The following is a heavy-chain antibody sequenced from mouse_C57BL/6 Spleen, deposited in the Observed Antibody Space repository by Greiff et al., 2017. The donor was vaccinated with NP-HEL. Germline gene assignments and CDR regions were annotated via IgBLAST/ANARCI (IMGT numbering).Heavy chain of an antibody. Sequence: QVQLQQPGAELVKPGASVKLSCKASGYTFTSYWMHWVKQRPGQGLEWIGMIHPNSGSTNYNEKFKSKATLTVDKSSSTAYMQLSSLTSEDSAVYYCARTSTGTHFDYWGQGTTLTVSS. CDR2: IHPNSGST. V-gene: IGHV1-64*01. J-gene: IGHJ2*01. CDR1: GYTFTSYW. D-gene: IGHD4-1*02. CDR3: ARTSTGTHFDY.